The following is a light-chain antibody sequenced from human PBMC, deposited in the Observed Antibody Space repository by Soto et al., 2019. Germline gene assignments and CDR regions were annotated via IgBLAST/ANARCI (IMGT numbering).Light chain of an antibody. Sequence: QSVLTQPASVSGSPGQSITISCTGTINDIGSYKYVSWYQQHPGRAPQLIIYDVSYRPSGVSDRFSGSKSGNTASLTISGLRAEDEAAYYCSSYTGSSTIFGGGTKLTVL. V-gene: IGLV2-14*01. CDR3: SSYTGSSTI. CDR1: INDIGSYKY. J-gene: IGLJ2*01. CDR2: DVS.